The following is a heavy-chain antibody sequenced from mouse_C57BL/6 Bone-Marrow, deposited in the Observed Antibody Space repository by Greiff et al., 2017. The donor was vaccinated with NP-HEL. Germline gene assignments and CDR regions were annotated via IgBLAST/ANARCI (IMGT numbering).Heavy chain of an antibody. D-gene: IGHD1-1*01. CDR3: ARDITTVVSNWYFDV. Sequence: EVKLMESGPGLVKPSQSLSLTCSVTGYSITSGYYWNRIRQFPGNKLEWMGYISYDGSNNYNPSLKNRISITRDTSKNQFFLKLNSVTTEDTATYYCARDITTVVSNWYFDVWGTGTTVTVSS. V-gene: IGHV3-6*01. CDR2: ISYDGSN. J-gene: IGHJ1*03. CDR1: GYSITSGYY.